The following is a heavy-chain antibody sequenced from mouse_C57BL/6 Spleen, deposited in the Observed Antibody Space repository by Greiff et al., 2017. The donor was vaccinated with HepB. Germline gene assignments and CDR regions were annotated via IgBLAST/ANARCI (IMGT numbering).Heavy chain of an antibody. CDR2: IHPNSGST. V-gene: IGHV1-64*01. CDR3: ARELGPFDALDY. J-gene: IGHJ4*01. Sequence: QVQLQQPGAELVKPGASVKLSCKASGYTFTSYWMHWVKQRPGQGLEWLGMIHPNSGSTNYNEKFKSKATLTVDKSSSTAYMQLSSLTSEDSAVYDCARELGPFDALDYWGQGTSVTVSS. D-gene: IGHD4-1*01. CDR1: GYTFTSYW.